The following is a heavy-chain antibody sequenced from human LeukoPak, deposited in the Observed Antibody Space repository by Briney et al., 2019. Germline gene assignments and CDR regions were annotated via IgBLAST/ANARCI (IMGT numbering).Heavy chain of an antibody. V-gene: IGHV3-30-3*01. D-gene: IGHD6-19*01. CDR3: ARDLGEQWLSYYYGMDV. CDR1: GFTFSSYA. J-gene: IGHJ6*02. Sequence: GGSLRLSCAASGFTFSSYAMHWVRQAPGKGLEWVAVISYDGSNKYYADSVKGRFTISRDNSKNTLYLQMNSPRAEDTAVYYCARDLGEQWLSYYYGMDVWGQGTTVTVSS. CDR2: ISYDGSNK.